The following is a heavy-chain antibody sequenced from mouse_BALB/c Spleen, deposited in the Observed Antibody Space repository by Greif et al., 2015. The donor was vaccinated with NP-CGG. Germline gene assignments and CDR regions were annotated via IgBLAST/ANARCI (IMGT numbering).Heavy chain of an antibody. J-gene: IGHJ2*01. V-gene: IGHV5-6-3*01. CDR3: PTTVVATTY. CDR2: INSNGGST. CDR1: GFTFSSYG. Sequence: DVQLVESGGGLVQPGGSLKLSCAASGFTFSSYGMPWVRQTPDKRLELVATINSNGGSTYYPDSLKGRFTISRDNAKNTLYLQMSSLKSEDTAMYYVPTTVVATTYWAQGPTLTVSS. D-gene: IGHD1-1*01.